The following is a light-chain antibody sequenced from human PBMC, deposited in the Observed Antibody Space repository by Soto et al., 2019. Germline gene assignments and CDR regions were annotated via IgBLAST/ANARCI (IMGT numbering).Light chain of an antibody. V-gene: IGKV3-20*01. J-gene: IGKJ2*01. Sequence: EIVLTQSPGTLSLSPGARATLSCRASQSVSSSSYLAWYQQKPGQAPRLLIYGASSRATGIPDRFSGSGSATDFTLPISRLEPEDFAVYYCRQYGSSPSYTFGQGTKLEIK. CDR3: RQYGSSPSYT. CDR1: QSVSSSSY. CDR2: GAS.